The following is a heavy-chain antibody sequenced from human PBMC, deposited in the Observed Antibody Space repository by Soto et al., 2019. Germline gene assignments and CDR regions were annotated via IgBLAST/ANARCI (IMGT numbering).Heavy chain of an antibody. D-gene: IGHD5-18*01. CDR1: GYTFTSYG. Sequence: QVQLVQSGAEVKKPGASVKVSCKASGYTFTSYGINWVRQAPGQGLEWMGWVNIYKGNTNYAQKLQGRVTMTTDTSTSTAYLELRSPRSDDTAVYYCARERGGYSYGDYWGQGTQVTVSS. CDR3: ARERGGYSYGDY. CDR2: VNIYKGNT. V-gene: IGHV1-18*01. J-gene: IGHJ4*02.